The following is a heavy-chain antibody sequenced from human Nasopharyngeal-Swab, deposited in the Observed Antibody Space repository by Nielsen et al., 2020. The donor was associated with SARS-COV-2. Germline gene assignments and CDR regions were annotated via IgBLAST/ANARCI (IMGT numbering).Heavy chain of an antibody. V-gene: IGHV3-21*05. CDR3: AGASYYYGSGSYDHAY. Sequence: GGSLRLSCAASGFTFSSYSMNWVRQAPGKGLEWVSFISSTSSDIFYADSVKGRFTISRDNAKNSLYLQMNSLRAEDTAIYYCAGASYYYGSGSYDHAYWGQGTLVTVSS. J-gene: IGHJ4*02. CDR2: ISSTSSDI. CDR1: GFTFSSYS. D-gene: IGHD3-10*01.